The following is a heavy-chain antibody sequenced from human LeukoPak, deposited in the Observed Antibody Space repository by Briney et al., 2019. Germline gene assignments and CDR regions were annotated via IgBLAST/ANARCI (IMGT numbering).Heavy chain of an antibody. J-gene: IGHJ5*02. D-gene: IGHD6-19*01. Sequence: SETLSLTCAVYGGSFSGYYWSWIRQPPGKGLEWIGSIYYSGSTYYNPSLKSRVTISVDTSKNQFSLKLSSVTAADTAVYYCARYPYSSGLFDPWGQGTLVTVSS. V-gene: IGHV4-34*01. CDR3: ARYPYSSGLFDP. CDR1: GGSFSGYY. CDR2: IYYSGST.